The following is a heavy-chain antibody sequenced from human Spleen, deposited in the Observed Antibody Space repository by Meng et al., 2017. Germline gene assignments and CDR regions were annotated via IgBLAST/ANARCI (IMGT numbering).Heavy chain of an antibody. Sequence: VQLVESGGGLVQPGGSLRLSCAASGFTFTDHYMDWVRQAPGKGLEWVGRITNTPNRYTTNYAASVKGRFTISRDDSKNSLYLEMNSLKIEDTAVYYCARDTSTSLDYWGQGALVTVSS. CDR2: ITNTPNRYTT. CDR3: ARDTSTSLDY. D-gene: IGHD2/OR15-2a*01. V-gene: IGHV3-72*01. CDR1: GFTFTDHY. J-gene: IGHJ4*02.